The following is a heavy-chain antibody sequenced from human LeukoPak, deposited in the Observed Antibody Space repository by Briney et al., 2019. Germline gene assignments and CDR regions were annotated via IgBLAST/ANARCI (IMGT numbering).Heavy chain of an antibody. J-gene: IGHJ6*02. CDR2: ISYDGSNK. V-gene: IGHV3-30*18. Sequence: PGGSLRLSCEASGFTFSSYGMHWVRQAPGKGLEWVAVISYDGSNKYYADSVKGRFTISRDNSKNTLYLQMNSLRAEDTAVYYCAKDSPRSRYYYYGMDVWGQGTTVTVSS. CDR3: AKDSPRSRYYYYGMDV. CDR1: GFTFSSYG.